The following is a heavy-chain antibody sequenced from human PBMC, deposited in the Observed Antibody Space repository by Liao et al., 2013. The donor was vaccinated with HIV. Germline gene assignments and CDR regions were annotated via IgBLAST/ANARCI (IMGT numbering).Heavy chain of an antibody. V-gene: IGHV4-34*01. Sequence: QVQLQQWGAGLLKPSETLSLTCAVYGGSFSGYYWSWIRQPPGKGLEWIGEINHSGSTNHNPSLKSRVTISGDTSKNQFSLKLSSVTAADTAVYYCARGGRRALPGGFPQRYWGQGTLVTVSS. CDR2: INHSGST. CDR1: GGSFSGYY. D-gene: IGHD2-8*02. J-gene: IGHJ4*02. CDR3: ARGGRRALPGGFPQRY.